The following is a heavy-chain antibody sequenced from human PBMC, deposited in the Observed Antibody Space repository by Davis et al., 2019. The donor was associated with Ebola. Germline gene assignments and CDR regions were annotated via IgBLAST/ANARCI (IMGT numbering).Heavy chain of an antibody. J-gene: IGHJ4*02. CDR1: GGSFSGYY. CDR3: ARALRELLPYGHFDY. D-gene: IGHD1-26*01. V-gene: IGHV4-34*01. CDR2: INHSGST. Sequence: PSETLSLTCAVYGGSFSGYYWSWIRQPPGKGLEWIGEINHSGSTNYNPSLKSRVTISVDTSKNQFSLKLSSVTAADTAVYYCARALRELLPYGHFDYWGQGTLVTVSS.